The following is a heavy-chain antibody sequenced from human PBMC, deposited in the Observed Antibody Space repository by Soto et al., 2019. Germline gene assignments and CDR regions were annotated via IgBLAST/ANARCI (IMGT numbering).Heavy chain of an antibody. Sequence: GSLRLSCAASGFTFSSYGMHWVRQAPGKGLEWVAVISYDGSNKYYADSVKGRFTISRDNSKNTLYLQMNSLRAEDTAVYYCAKELGYYYDSSGYTYGMDVWGQGTTVTVSS. D-gene: IGHD3-22*01. CDR2: ISYDGSNK. CDR1: GFTFSSYG. V-gene: IGHV3-30*18. J-gene: IGHJ6*02. CDR3: AKELGYYYDSSGYTYGMDV.